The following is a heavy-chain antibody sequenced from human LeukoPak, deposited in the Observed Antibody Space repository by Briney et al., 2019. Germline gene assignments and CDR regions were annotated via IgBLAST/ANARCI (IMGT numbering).Heavy chain of an antibody. CDR3: ARGWEYCSSTSCYVGYDY. D-gene: IGHD2-2*01. CDR1: GGSFSGYY. CDR2: INRSGST. V-gene: IGHV4-34*01. Sequence: PSETLPLTCAVYGGSFSGYYWSWIRQPPGKGLEWIGEINRSGSTNYNPSLKSRVTISVDTSKNQFSLKLSSVTAADTAVYYCARGWEYCSSTSCYVGYDYWGQGTLVTVSS. J-gene: IGHJ4*02.